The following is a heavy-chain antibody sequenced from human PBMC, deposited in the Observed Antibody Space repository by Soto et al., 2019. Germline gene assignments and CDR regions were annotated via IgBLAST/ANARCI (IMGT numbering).Heavy chain of an antibody. CDR1: GDSVSGNSAA. J-gene: IGHJ4*02. CDR2: TYYRSRWYN. CDR3: ARELPYYVSSDSYLDY. V-gene: IGHV6-1*01. D-gene: IGHD3-16*01. Sequence: SQTLSLTCAISGDSVSGNSAAWNWIRQSPARGLEWLGRTYYRSRWYNDYAVSVKSRIPVTPDTSKNQFSLHLNSVTPEDTAVSYCARELPYYVSSDSYLDYWGQGALVTVSS.